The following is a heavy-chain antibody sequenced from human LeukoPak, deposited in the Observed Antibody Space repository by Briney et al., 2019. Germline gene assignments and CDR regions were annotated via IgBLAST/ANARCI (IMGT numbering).Heavy chain of an antibody. D-gene: IGHD2-15*01. CDR1: GFTVSSNY. CDR2: IYSGGST. J-gene: IGHJ4*02. V-gene: IGHV3-53*01. CDR3: ARVKRDCSGGTCYSYDY. Sequence: GGSLRLSCAASGFTVSSNYMSWVRQAPGKGLEWVSVIYSGGSTYYADSVRGRFTISRDNSKNTVFLQINGLRAEDTAVYYCARVKRDCSGGTCYSYDYWGRGTLVTVSS.